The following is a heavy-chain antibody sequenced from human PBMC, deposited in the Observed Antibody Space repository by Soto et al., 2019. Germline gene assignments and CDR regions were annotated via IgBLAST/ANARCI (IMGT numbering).Heavy chain of an antibody. Sequence: GGSLRLSCAASGFTFSSYAMHWVRQAPGKGLEWVAVISYDGSNKYYADSVKGRFTISRDNSKNTLYLQMNSLRAEDTAVYYCARDIGSKYYYYYGMDVWGQGTTVTVSS. J-gene: IGHJ6*02. CDR3: ARDIGSKYYYYYGMDV. CDR1: GFTFSSYA. CDR2: ISYDGSNK. D-gene: IGHD3-16*02. V-gene: IGHV3-30-3*01.